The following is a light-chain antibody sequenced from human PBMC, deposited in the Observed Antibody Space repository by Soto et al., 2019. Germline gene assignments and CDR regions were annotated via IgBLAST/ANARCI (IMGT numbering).Light chain of an antibody. CDR1: SSDVGGYNY. CDR2: DVS. CDR3: SSSTSSSTSEVV. V-gene: IGLV2-14*01. J-gene: IGLJ2*01. Sequence: QSALTQPASVSGSPGQSITISCTGTSSDVGGYNYVSWYQQHPGKAPKLMIYDVSNRPSGVSNRFSGSKSGNTASLTISGLQAEDEADYYCSSSTSSSTSEVVFGGGTKLTVL.